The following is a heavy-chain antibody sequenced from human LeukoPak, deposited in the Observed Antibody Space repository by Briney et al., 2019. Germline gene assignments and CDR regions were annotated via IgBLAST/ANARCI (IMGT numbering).Heavy chain of an antibody. D-gene: IGHD2-2*01. CDR3: ARGHSDVVPAAYAFDI. CDR2: INHSGST. Sequence: TSETLSLTCAVYGGSFSGYYWSWIRQPPGKGLEWIGEINHSGSTNYSPSLKSRVTISVDTSKNQFFLKLSSVTAADTAVYYCARGHSDVVPAAYAFDIWGQGTMVTVSS. CDR1: GGSFSGYY. J-gene: IGHJ3*02. V-gene: IGHV4-34*01.